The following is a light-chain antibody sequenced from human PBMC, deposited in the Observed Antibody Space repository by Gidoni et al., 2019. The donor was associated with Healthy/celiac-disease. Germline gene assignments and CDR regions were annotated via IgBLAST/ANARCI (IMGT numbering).Light chain of an antibody. CDR1: QGISNS. CDR2: AAS. CDR3: QQYYSTSWT. Sequence: DIQMAQSPPSLSASVGDRVTITSRASQGISNSLAWYQQKPGKAPKLLLYAASRLESGVPSRFSGSGSGTDYTLTISSLQPEDFATYYCQQYYSTSWTFGQGTKVEIK. V-gene: IGKV1-NL1*01. J-gene: IGKJ1*01.